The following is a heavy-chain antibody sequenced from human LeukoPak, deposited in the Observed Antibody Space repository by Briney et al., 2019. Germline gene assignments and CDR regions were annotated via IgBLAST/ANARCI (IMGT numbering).Heavy chain of an antibody. CDR2: ISXXGXNK. CDR1: GFTFSSYA. Sequence: GGSLRLSCAASGFTFSSYAMHWVRQAPGKGLEWVAXISXXGXNKYXXDSVKGRFTISRDNSKNTLYLQMNSLRAEDTAVYYCARVSDXXXXXXSYDYWGQGXXXXVSS. CDR3: ARVSDXXXXXXSYDY. D-gene: IGHD3-10*01. J-gene: IGHJ4*02. V-gene: IGHV3-30-3*01.